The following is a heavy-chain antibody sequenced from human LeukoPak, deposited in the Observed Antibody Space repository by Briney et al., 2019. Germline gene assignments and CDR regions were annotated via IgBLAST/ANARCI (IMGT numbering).Heavy chain of an antibody. Sequence: GRSLRLSCAASGFTFSSYSMNWVRQAPGKGLEWVSSISSSSSYIYYADSVKGRFTISRDNAKNSLYLQMNSLRAEDTAVYYCAREGVTIFGVVIQNSETFGYYGMDVWGQGTTVTVSS. V-gene: IGHV3-21*01. CDR1: GFTFSSYS. D-gene: IGHD3-3*01. J-gene: IGHJ6*02. CDR3: AREGVTIFGVVIQNSETFGYYGMDV. CDR2: ISSSSSYI.